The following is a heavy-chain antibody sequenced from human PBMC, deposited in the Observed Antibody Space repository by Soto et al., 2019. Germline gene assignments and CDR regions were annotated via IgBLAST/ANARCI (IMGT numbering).Heavy chain of an antibody. CDR1: GGSISSGGYS. D-gene: IGHD6-19*01. CDR3: ARVRSGWGIDY. CDR2: IYHSGST. J-gene: IGHJ4*02. Sequence: QLQLQESGSGLVKPSQTLSLTCAVSGGSISSGGYSWSWIRQPPGKGLEYIGCIYHSGSTYYNPSLRSRVTISVDRSKNQFSLKLSSVTAADTAVYYCARVRSGWGIDYWGQGTLVTVSS. V-gene: IGHV4-30-2*01.